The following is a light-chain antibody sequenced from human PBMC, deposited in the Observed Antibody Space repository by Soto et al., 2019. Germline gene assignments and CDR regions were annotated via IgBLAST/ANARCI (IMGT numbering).Light chain of an antibody. Sequence: QSALTQPASVSGSPGQSITIACTGTSSDVGTYNSVSWYKQYPGKAPKLMIHDVSNRPSGVSNRFSGSKSGNTASLTITGLQAEDEADYYCSSYTSSSSDVFGSGTKLTVL. CDR2: DVS. J-gene: IGLJ1*01. CDR1: SSDVGTYNS. CDR3: SSYTSSSSDV. V-gene: IGLV2-14*01.